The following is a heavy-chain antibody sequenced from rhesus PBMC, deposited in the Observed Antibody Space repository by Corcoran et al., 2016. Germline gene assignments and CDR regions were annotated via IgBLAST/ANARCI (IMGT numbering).Heavy chain of an antibody. Sequence: QVQLVQSGAEVKKPGASVKVSCKASGFTFGSYAINWVRQAPGHGLEWMVVIIPLVGITNYAEKFQCRVTITADTSTSTAYMELSSLRSEDTAVYYCARGYSGSWNFLDLWGPGTPITISS. J-gene: IGHJ2*01. D-gene: IGHD6-25*01. CDR1: GFTFGSYA. V-gene: IGHV1-198*02. CDR2: IIPLVGIT. CDR3: ARGYSGSWNFLDL.